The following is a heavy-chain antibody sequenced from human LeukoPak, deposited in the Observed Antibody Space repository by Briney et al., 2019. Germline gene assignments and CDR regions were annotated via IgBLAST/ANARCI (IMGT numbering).Heavy chain of an antibody. Sequence: SETLSLTCAGYGGSFSGYYWSWIRQPPGKGLEWIGEINHSGSTNYNPSLKSRVTISVDTSKNQFSLKLSSVTAADTAVYYCARRPGAAAGGPNWFDPWGQGTLVTVSS. V-gene: IGHV4-34*01. CDR3: ARRPGAAAGGPNWFDP. D-gene: IGHD6-13*01. CDR2: INHSGST. J-gene: IGHJ5*02. CDR1: GGSFSGYY.